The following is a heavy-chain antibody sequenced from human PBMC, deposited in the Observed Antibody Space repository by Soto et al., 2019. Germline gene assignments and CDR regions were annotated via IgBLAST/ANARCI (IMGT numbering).Heavy chain of an antibody. CDR1: GFTFSSYW. CDR3: ARGGTVTTFRYFQH. D-gene: IGHD4-17*01. J-gene: IGHJ1*01. Sequence: EVQLVESGGGLVQPGGSLRLSCAASGFTFSSYWMHWVRQAPGKGLVRVSRINSDGSSTSYADSVKGRFTISRDNAKNTLYLQMNSLRAEDTAVYYCARGGTVTTFRYFQHWGQGTLVTVSS. CDR2: INSDGSST. V-gene: IGHV3-74*01.